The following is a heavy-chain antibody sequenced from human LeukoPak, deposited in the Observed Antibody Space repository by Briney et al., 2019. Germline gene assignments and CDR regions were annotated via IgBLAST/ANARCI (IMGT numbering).Heavy chain of an antibody. CDR2: MHYSGTT. V-gene: IGHV4-59*02. J-gene: IGHJ4*02. D-gene: IGHD1-26*01. CDR3: ARDIRVIGATLYFDY. CDR1: GGSVSSYF. Sequence: SETLSLTCSVSGGSVSSYFWSWIRQPPGKGLEWIGYMHYSGTTNYNASLKSRLTMSVDTSKNQFSLMLSSVTAANTAVYYCARDIRVIGATLYFDYWGQGILVTVSS.